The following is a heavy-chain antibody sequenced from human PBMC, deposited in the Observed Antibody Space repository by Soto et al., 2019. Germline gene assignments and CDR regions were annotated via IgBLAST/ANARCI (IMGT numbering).Heavy chain of an antibody. CDR3: AKDATYYDFWSGYPPSDY. D-gene: IGHD3-3*01. V-gene: IGHV3-30*18. CDR2: MSYDGSNK. J-gene: IGHJ4*02. Sequence: GGSLRLSCAASGFTFSSYGMHWVRQAPGKGLEWVAVMSYDGSNKYYADSVKGRFTISRDNSKNTLYLQMNSLRAEDTAVYYCAKDATYYDFWSGYPPSDYWGQGTLVTVSS. CDR1: GFTFSSYG.